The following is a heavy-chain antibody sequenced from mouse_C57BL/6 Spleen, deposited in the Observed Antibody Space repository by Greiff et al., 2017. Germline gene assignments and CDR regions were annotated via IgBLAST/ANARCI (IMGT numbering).Heavy chain of an antibody. D-gene: IGHD3-2*02. Sequence: VQLKESGAELVQPGGSVKISCKASGYAFSSSWMHWVTPTPGQGLEWIGWIYPGDGDTNYNGNVKGQATLTVDKTTSTTYMQLSSLTSEDTAVYYCARGTISGCDDYWGQGTTLTVSS. V-gene: IGHV1-82*01. CDR2: IYPGDGDT. CDR1: GYAFSSSW. CDR3: ARGTISGCDDY. J-gene: IGHJ2*01.